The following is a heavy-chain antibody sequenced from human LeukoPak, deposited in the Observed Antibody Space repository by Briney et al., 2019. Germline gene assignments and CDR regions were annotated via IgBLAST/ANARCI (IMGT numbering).Heavy chain of an antibody. CDR2: ISGSGGST. CDR1: GFTFSSYG. D-gene: IGHD2-2*01. CDR3: VYCSSTSCYYTPSFDY. Sequence: GGSLRLSCAASGFTFSSYGMSWVRQAPGKGLEWVSAISGSGGSTYYADSVKGRFTISRDNSKNTLYLQMNSLRAEDTAVYYCVYCSSTSCYYTPSFDYWGQGTLVTVSS. V-gene: IGHV3-23*01. J-gene: IGHJ4*02.